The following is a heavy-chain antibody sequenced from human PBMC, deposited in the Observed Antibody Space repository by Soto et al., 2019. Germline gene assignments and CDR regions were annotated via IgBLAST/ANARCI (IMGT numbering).Heavy chain of an antibody. CDR3: ARGYSSSTRYNWFDP. CDR1: GGSFSGYY. Sequence: SETLSLTCAVYGGSFSGYYWSWIRQPPGKGLEWIGEINHSGSTNYNPSLKSRVTISVDTSKNQFSLKLSSVIAADTSVYYCARGYSSSTRYNWFDPWGQGTLVTVSS. CDR2: INHSGST. D-gene: IGHD6-6*01. J-gene: IGHJ5*02. V-gene: IGHV4-34*01.